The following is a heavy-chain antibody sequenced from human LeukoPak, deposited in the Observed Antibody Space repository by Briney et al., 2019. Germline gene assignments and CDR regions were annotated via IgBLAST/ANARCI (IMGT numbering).Heavy chain of an antibody. D-gene: IGHD3-22*01. CDR3: ARKNYDSFDIDY. Sequence: KPSETLSLTCTVSGGSISSSTDYWGWIRQPPGKGLEWIGSIYYSGSTYCTPSLKSRVTISVDTSKNQVSLKLSSVTAADTAVYYCARKNYDSFDIDYWGQGTLVTVSS. CDR2: IYYSGST. V-gene: IGHV4-39*01. CDR1: GGSISSSTDY. J-gene: IGHJ4*02.